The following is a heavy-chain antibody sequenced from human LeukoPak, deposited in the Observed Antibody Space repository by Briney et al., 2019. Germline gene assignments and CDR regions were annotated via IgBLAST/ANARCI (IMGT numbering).Heavy chain of an antibody. CDR1: GGSISSRGYY. Sequence: SQTMSLTCTVSGGSISSRGYYWSWIRQHPGKGLEWFGYIYYSGSTYYNPSLKSRVTISVDTSKNQFSLKLSSVTAADTAVYYCARHNEGGVDTAMAAFDYWGQGTLVTVSS. V-gene: IGHV4-31*03. J-gene: IGHJ4*02. CDR3: ARHNEGGVDTAMAAFDY. D-gene: IGHD5-18*01. CDR2: IYYSGST.